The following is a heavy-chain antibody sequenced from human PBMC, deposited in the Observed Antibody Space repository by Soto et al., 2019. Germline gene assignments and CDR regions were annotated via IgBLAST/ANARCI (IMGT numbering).Heavy chain of an antibody. Sequence: GSVKGSWKGSGYAFTSDGISWGGQARGQGLEWMGWISTYNGNTNYAQKLQGRVTMTTDTSTSTAYMELRSLRSDDTAVYFCARDPPRRYSYPYYFDYWGQGTLVTVSS. D-gene: IGHD5-18*01. CDR1: GYAFTSDG. V-gene: IGHV1-18*01. CDR3: ARDPPRRYSYPYYFDY. J-gene: IGHJ4*02. CDR2: ISTYNGNT.